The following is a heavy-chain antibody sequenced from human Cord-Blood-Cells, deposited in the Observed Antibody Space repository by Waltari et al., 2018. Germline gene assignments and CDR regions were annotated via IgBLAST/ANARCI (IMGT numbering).Heavy chain of an antibody. CDR3: ARDNSSSWFDY. J-gene: IGHJ4*02. CDR1: GFTFSSYS. Sequence: EVQLVESGGGLVKPGGSLRLSCAASGFTFSSYSMNWSRQAPGKGLEWVSSISSSSSYIYYADSVKGRFTISRDNAKNSLYLQMNSLRAEDTAVYYCARDNSSSWFDYWGQGTLVTVSS. CDR2: ISSSSSYI. D-gene: IGHD6-13*01. V-gene: IGHV3-21*01.